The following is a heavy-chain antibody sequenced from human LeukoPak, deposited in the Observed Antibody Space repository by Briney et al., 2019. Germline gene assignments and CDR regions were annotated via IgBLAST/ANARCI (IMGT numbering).Heavy chain of an antibody. J-gene: IGHJ3*02. D-gene: IGHD6-19*01. CDR2: TYYRSKWYN. V-gene: IGHV6-1*01. CDR1: GDSVSSNSAA. CDR3: ARVRLWKVAGSGDAFDI. Sequence: SQTLSLTCAISGDSVSSNSAAWNWIRQSPSRGLEWLGRTYYRSKWYNDYAVSVKSRITINPDTSKNQFSLQLNSVTPEDTAVYYCARVRLWKVAGSGDAFDIWGQGTMVTVSS.